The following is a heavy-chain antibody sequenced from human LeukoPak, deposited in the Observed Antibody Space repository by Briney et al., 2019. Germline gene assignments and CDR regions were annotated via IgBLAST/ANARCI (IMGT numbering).Heavy chain of an antibody. D-gene: IGHD3-22*01. CDR3: ARDRYYDSSGLPAY. CDR2: TYYRSKWYN. Sequence: SQTLSLTCGISGDSVSSNNGAWNWIRQSPSRGLEWLGRTYYRSKWYNDYAGSMKGRITISPDTSKNKFSLQLNSVTPEDTAVYYCARDRYYDSSGLPAYWGQGTLVTVSS. V-gene: IGHV6-1*01. CDR1: GDSVSSNNGA. J-gene: IGHJ4*02.